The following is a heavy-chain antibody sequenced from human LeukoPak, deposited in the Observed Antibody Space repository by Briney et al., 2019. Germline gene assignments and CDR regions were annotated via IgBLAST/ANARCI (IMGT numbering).Heavy chain of an antibody. CDR2: ISSGSDPI. D-gene: IGHD1/OR15-1a*01. CDR1: GFTFSSYN. J-gene: IGHJ4*02. Sequence: GGSLRLSCAASGFTFSSYNMNWVRQAPGKGLEWVSYISSGSDPIYYADSVKGRFTISRDNAQNSLYLQMNSLRAEDTAVYYCARLNWHNGHYFDYWGQGSPVTVSS. V-gene: IGHV3-48*01. CDR3: ARLNWHNGHYFDY.